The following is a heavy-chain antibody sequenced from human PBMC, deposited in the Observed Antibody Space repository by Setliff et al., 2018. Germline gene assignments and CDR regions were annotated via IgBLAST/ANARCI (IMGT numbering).Heavy chain of an antibody. CDR3: ARDPGYPSGVAGGFDT. J-gene: IGHJ3*02. CDR2: IHSSENT. D-gene: IGHD2-2*03. Sequence: SETLSLTCTVPGGSITSGRYYWGWIRQPPGQGLEWIASIHSSENTYYNPSLKTRVTISIDTSSKHFSLILTSVTAADTAVYYCARDPGYPSGVAGGFDTWGQGTTVTVSS. V-gene: IGHV4-39*02. CDR1: GGSITSGRYY.